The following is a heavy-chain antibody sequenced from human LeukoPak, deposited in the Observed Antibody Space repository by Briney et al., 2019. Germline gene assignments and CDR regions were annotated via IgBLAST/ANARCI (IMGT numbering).Heavy chain of an antibody. V-gene: IGHV1-2*02. D-gene: IGHD6-13*01. CDR1: GYTFTAYY. CDR3: ARGEQDRDSSSWIQYYYYYYGMDV. J-gene: IGHJ6*02. CDR2: INPNSGAT. Sequence: GASVKVSCKASGYTFTAYYLHWVRQAPGQGLEWMGWINPNSGATNYAQKFQGRVTMTRDMSISTAYMELSRLRFDDTAMYYCARGEQDRDSSSWIQYYYYYYGMDVWGQGTTVTVSS.